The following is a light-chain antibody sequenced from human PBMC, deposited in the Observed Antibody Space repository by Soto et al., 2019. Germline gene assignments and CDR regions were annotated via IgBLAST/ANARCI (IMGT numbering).Light chain of an antibody. V-gene: IGKV3-15*01. CDR1: QSVSSY. CDR3: QQYNNWPRAT. J-gene: IGKJ4*01. Sequence: ENALTLALATLSLSEGERATLSCRASQSVSSYLAWYQQKPGQATRLLMFRTSSRATGFPARFSGSGSGTEFNLTISSLQSEDFGVYYCQQYNNWPRATLGGGRKVDIK. CDR2: RTS.